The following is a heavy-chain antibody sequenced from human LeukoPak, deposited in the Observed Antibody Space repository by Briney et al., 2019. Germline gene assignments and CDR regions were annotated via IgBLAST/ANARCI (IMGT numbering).Heavy chain of an antibody. CDR3: AKGAGNPD. Sequence: PSETLSLTCTVSGASISSYYWSWIPHPAGEVLEWIGRTYTSGRTNSNPSLKSRATMSVDTSKNQFSLNLRSVTAADTAVYYCAKGAGNPDWGQGTLVTVSS. V-gene: IGHV4-4*07. D-gene: IGHD4-23*01. CDR1: GASISSYY. J-gene: IGHJ4*02. CDR2: TYTSGRT.